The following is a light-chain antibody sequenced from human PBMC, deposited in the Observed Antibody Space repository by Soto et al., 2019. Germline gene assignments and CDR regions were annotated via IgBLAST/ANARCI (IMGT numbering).Light chain of an antibody. J-gene: IGKJ1*01. CDR1: QSISTW. CDR2: KAS. Sequence: DIQMTQSPSTLSASVGDRVTITCRASQSISTWLAWYQQEPGKATKLLIYKASSLKSGVPSRFSGSGSGTEFTLTISTLQPDDLATYYCQQYKSYSRTFGQGTKVDIK. V-gene: IGKV1-5*03. CDR3: QQYKSYSRT.